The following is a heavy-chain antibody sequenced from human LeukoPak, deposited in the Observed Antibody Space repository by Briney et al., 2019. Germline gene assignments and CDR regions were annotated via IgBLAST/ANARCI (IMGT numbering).Heavy chain of an antibody. J-gene: IGHJ4*02. Sequence: ASVKVSCKASGGTFNSYGIIWVRQAPGQGLEWMGGIIPILGTANYAQKFQGRVTISADKSTSTAYMELSSLRAEDTAVYYCARDKIVGATYFDYWGQGTLVTVSS. CDR2: IIPILGTA. CDR3: ARDKIVGATYFDY. CDR1: GGTFNSYG. V-gene: IGHV1-69*10. D-gene: IGHD1-26*01.